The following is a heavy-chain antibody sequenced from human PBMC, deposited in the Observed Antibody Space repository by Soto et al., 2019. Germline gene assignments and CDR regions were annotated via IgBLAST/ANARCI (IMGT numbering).Heavy chain of an antibody. J-gene: IGHJ4*02. CDR1: GYTFTSYG. V-gene: IGHV1-18*01. Sequence: QVHLVQSGAEVKKPGASVKVSCKASGYTFTSYGITWVRQAPGQGLEWMGWISAHNGNTDYAQKLQGRVIVTRDTSTSTAYMERRSLRSDDTAEYYCARGRYGDYWGQGALVTVSS. CDR2: ISAHNGNT. CDR3: ARGRYGDY. D-gene: IGHD1-1*01.